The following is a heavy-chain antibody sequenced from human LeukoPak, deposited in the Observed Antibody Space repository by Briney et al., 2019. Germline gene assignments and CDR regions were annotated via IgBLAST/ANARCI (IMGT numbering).Heavy chain of an antibody. J-gene: IGHJ6*03. CDR2: IYTSGST. CDR1: GGSISSGSYY. Sequence: SETLSLTCTVSGGSISSGSYYWSWIRQPAGKGLEWIRRIYTSGSTNYNPSLKSRVTISVDTSKNQFSLKPSSVTAADTAVYYCARDLSGSYYYYYYMDVWGKGTTVTVSS. D-gene: IGHD1-26*01. CDR3: ARDLSGSYYYYYYMDV. V-gene: IGHV4-61*02.